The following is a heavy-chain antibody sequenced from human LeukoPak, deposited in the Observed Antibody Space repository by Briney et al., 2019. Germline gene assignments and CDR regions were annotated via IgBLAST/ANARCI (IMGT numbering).Heavy chain of an antibody. CDR1: GFTFVSNA. Sequence: GGSLRLSCAASGFTFVSNAMSWVRQAPGTGLEWVSTISLSGTNTYYPDSVKGRFTISRDNSKNTLYLQMNSLRAEDTAVYYSAKDRGTRVAAIDVWGQGTTVTVSS. J-gene: IGHJ6*02. D-gene: IGHD3-10*01. V-gene: IGHV3-23*01. CDR3: AKDRGTRVAAIDV. CDR2: ISLSGTNT.